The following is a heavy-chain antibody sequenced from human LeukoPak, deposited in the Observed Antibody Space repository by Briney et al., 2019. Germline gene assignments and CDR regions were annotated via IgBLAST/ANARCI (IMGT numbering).Heavy chain of an antibody. CDR2: INPNSGGT. CDR3: ARGARKAPRGVVAATSIERIDP. J-gene: IGHJ5*02. D-gene: IGHD2-15*01. CDR1: GYTFTGYY. Sequence: ASVKVSCKASGYTFTGYYMHWVRQAPGQGLEWMGWINPNSGGTNYAQKFQGRVTMTRDTSISTAYMELSRLRSDDTAVYYCARGARKAPRGVVAATSIERIDPWGQGTLVTVSS. V-gene: IGHV1-2*02.